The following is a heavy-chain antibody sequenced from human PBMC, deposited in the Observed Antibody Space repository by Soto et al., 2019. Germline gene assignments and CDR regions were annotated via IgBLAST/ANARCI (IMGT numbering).Heavy chain of an antibody. CDR3: ARVLRGYSGFEDYFDY. D-gene: IGHD5-12*01. CDR1: GFTFSNYA. V-gene: IGHV3-13*04. CDR2: ISSIAGDT. J-gene: IGHJ4*02. Sequence: GGSLRLSCSASGFTFSNYAMHWVRQAPGKGLEYVSAISSIAGDTYYPGSVQGRFTISRENAKNSLYLQMNSLRAGDTAVYYCARVLRGYSGFEDYFDYWGQGALVTVSS.